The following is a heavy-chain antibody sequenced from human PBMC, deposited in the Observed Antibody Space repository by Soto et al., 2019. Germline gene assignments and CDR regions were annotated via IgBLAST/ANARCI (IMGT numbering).Heavy chain of an antibody. V-gene: IGHV4-59*01. Sequence: SETLSLTCTVSGCSISSYYWSWIRQPPGKGLEWIGYIYYSGSTNYNPSLKSRVTISVDTSKNQFSLKLSSVTAADTAVYYCARDVDYGDYPHNWFDPWGQGTLVTVSS. CDR2: IYYSGST. J-gene: IGHJ5*02. CDR1: GCSISSYY. D-gene: IGHD4-17*01. CDR3: ARDVDYGDYPHNWFDP.